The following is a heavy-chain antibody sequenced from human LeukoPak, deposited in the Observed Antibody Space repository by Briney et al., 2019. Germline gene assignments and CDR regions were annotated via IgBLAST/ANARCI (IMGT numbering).Heavy chain of an antibody. CDR2: IYYSGST. CDR1: GGSISSGGYY. D-gene: IGHD3-22*01. Sequence: PSQTLSLTCTVSGGSISSGGYYWSWIRQHPGKGLEWIGYIYYSGSTYYSPSLKSRVTISVDTSKNQFSLKLSSVTAADTAVYYCARAYDSSGYYAPSFDYWGQGTLVTVSS. CDR3: ARAYDSSGYYAPSFDY. V-gene: IGHV4-31*03. J-gene: IGHJ4*02.